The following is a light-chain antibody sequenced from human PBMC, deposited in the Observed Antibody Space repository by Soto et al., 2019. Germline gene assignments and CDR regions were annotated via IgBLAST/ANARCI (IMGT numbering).Light chain of an antibody. CDR2: GAS. Sequence: EIVMTQSPATLSVSPGDRATLSCRASQSVSSNLAWYQQKPGQAPRLLIYGASTRATGIPARFSGSGSGTEFTLTISSRQSEDFAVYYCQQYNNWWTFGQGTKVEIK. CDR1: QSVSSN. J-gene: IGKJ1*01. CDR3: QQYNNWWT. V-gene: IGKV3-15*01.